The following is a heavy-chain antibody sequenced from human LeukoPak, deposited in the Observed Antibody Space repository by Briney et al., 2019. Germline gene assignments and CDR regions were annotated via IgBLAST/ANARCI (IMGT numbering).Heavy chain of an antibody. CDR1: GYTFTTYG. D-gene: IGHD6-13*01. CDR2: ISAYKGNT. CDR3: ARDAIAAAGTQLPYYYYYMDV. Sequence: ASVKVSCKASGYTFTTYGINWVRQAPGQGLEWMGWISAYKGNTNYAQKLQGRVTMTTDTSTSTAYMELKSLRSDDTAVYYCARDAIAAAGTQLPYYYYYMDVWGKGTTVTISS. J-gene: IGHJ6*03. V-gene: IGHV1-18*01.